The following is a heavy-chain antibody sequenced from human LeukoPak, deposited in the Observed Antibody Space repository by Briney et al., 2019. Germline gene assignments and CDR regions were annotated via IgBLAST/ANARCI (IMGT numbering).Heavy chain of an antibody. CDR3: TRAEIAVAGPFDY. J-gene: IGHJ4*02. CDR1: GFTFSRYW. CDR2: INHDGSAA. D-gene: IGHD6-19*01. Sequence: GGSLRLSCAASGFTFSRYWMHWVRQAPGKGLVWVSRINHDGSAATYADSVEGRFTISRDNAKNTLYLQMNSLRAEDTAIYYCTRAEIAVAGPFDYWGQGTLVTVSS. V-gene: IGHV3-74*01.